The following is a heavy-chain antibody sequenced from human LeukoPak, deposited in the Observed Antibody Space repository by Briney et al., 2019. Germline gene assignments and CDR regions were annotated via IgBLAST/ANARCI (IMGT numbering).Heavy chain of an antibody. CDR2: IKSKTDGGTT. CDR3: ARDRLEWWYQPPDAFDI. Sequence: PGGSLRLSCAASGFTFSNAWMSWVRQAPGKGLEWVGRIKSKTDGGTTDYAAPVKGRFTISRDDSKNTLYLQMNSLRAEDTAVYYCARDRLEWWYQPPDAFDIWGQGTMVTVSS. CDR1: GFTFSNAW. V-gene: IGHV3-15*01. J-gene: IGHJ3*02. D-gene: IGHD2-15*01.